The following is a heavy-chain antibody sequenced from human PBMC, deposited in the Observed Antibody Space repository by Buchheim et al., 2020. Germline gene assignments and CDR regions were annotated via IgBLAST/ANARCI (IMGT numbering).Heavy chain of an antibody. J-gene: IGHJ1*01. CDR1: GGTFSDFG. D-gene: IGHD5/OR15-5a*01. Sequence: QVQLEQSGAEVKEPGSSVKVSCKASGGTFSDFGIYWVRQARGQGLEWMGGTIPVFHRPTSAQKFQGRVPFRAAEHPQTGFMALSSLRSDDTAVYFCATSESVLGQLYFQQWGQGTL. CDR3: ATSESVLGQLYFQQ. V-gene: IGHV1-69*12. CDR2: TIPVFHRP.